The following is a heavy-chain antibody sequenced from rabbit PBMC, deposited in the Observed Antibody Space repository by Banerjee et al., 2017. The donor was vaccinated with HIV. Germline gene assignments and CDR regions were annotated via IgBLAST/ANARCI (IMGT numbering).Heavy chain of an antibody. V-gene: IGHV1S45*01. CDR1: GFSFSSSYW. CDR3: ARDLAGVIGWNFNL. CDR2: IYAGSHSST. Sequence: SGFSFSSSYWICWVRQAPGKGPEWIACIYAGSHSSTYFASWAKGRFTISKTSSTTVTLRMTSLTAADTATYFCARDLAGVIGWNFNLWGPGTLVTVS. J-gene: IGHJ4*01. D-gene: IGHD4-1*01.